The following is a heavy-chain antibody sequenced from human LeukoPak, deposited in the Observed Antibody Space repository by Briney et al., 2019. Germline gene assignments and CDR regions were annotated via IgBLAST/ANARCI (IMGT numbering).Heavy chain of an antibody. Sequence: GESLKISCEASGYSFVTYWIGWVRQMPGKGLEWLGSTNPGDSDTRYSPSFQGHVTISADKSITTAYLQWSSLGASDTAMYYCARGGLRPAYHFDYWGQGTLVIVSS. V-gene: IGHV5-51*01. J-gene: IGHJ4*02. CDR2: TNPGDSDT. CDR1: GYSFVTYW. CDR3: ARGGLRPAYHFDY. D-gene: IGHD3-16*01.